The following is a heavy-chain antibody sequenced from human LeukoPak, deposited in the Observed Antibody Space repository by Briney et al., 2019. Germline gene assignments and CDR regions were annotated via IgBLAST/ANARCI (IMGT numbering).Heavy chain of an antibody. J-gene: IGHJ4*02. V-gene: IGHV4-34*01. Sequence: SETLSLTCAVYGGSFSGYYWSWIRQPPGKGLEWIGEINHSGSTNYNPSLKSRVTISVDTSKNQFSLKLSSVTAADTAVYYCARVVVGYSSGWFDCWGQGTLVTVSS. CDR2: INHSGST. CDR1: GGSFSGYY. CDR3: ARVVVGYSSGWFDC. D-gene: IGHD6-19*01.